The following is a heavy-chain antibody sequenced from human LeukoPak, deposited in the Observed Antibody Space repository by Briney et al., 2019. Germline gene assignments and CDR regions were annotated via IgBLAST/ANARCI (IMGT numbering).Heavy chain of an antibody. Sequence: SETLSLTCAVYGGSFSGYYWSRIRQPPGKGLEWIGEINHSGSTNYNPSLKSRVTISVDTSKNQFSLKLSSVTAADTAVYYCARGSKWDNWNYASKYYFDYWGQGTLVTVSS. CDR2: INHSGST. D-gene: IGHD1-7*01. J-gene: IGHJ4*02. CDR1: GGSFSGYY. V-gene: IGHV4-34*01. CDR3: ARGSKWDNWNYASKYYFDY.